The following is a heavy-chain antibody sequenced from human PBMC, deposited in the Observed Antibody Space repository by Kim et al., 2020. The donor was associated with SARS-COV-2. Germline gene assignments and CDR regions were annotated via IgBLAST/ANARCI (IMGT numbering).Heavy chain of an antibody. D-gene: IGHD6-13*01. CDR2: TSYDGSDK. CDR3: VKGLGSSWTDPFDI. J-gene: IGHJ3*02. V-gene: IGHV3-30*18. Sequence: PGKGLEWMAVTSYDGSDKYYADSVKGRFTISRDNYEKTLYLQMSSLRGEDTAVYYCVKGLGSSWTDPFDIWGQGTVVTVSA.